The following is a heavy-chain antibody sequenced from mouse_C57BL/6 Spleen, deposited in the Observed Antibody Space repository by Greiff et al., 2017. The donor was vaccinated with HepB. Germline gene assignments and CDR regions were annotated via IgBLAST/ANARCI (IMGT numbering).Heavy chain of an antibody. CDR2: IHPNSGST. CDR1: GYTFTSYW. J-gene: IGHJ3*01. D-gene: IGHD3-3*01. Sequence: QVHVKQSGAELVKPGASVKLSCKASGYTFTSYWMHWVKQRPGQGLEWIGMIHPNSGSTNYNEKFKSKATLTVDKSSSTAYMQLSSLTSEDSAVYYCAREGWRVSPFAYWGQGTLVTVSA. CDR3: AREGWRVSPFAY. V-gene: IGHV1-64*01.